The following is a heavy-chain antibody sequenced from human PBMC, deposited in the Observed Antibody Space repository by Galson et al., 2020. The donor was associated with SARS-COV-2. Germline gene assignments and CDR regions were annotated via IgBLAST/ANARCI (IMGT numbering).Heavy chain of an antibody. V-gene: IGHV3-30*04. Sequence: GGSLRLSCAASGFTFSSYAMHWVRQAPGKGLEWVAVISYDGSNKYYADSVKGRFTISRDNSKNTLYLQMNSLRAEDTAVYYCARVSSGSYCGAFDIWGQGTMVTVSS. CDR1: GFTFSSYA. D-gene: IGHD1-26*01. J-gene: IGHJ3*02. CDR3: ARVSSGSYCGAFDI. CDR2: ISYDGSNK.